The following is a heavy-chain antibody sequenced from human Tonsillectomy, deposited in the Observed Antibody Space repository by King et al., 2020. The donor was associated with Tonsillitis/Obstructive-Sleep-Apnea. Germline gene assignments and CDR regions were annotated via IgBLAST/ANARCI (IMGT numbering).Heavy chain of an antibody. J-gene: IGHJ4*02. CDR1: GFTFSVYA. V-gene: IGHV3-64D*06. CDR2: VSSNGRNT. Sequence: VQLVESGGGLVQPGGSLRLSCSASGFTFSVYAMHWVRQAPGKALEYVSAVSSNGRNTYYADSVKGRFTISRDNSKNTLYLQMSSLRAEDTAVYYCVKGPPYGSGEYYFDFWGQGTLVTVSS. D-gene: IGHD3-10*01. CDR3: VKGPPYGSGEYYFDF.